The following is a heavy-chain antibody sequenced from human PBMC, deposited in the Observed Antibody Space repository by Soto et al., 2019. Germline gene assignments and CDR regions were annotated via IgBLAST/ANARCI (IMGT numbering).Heavy chain of an antibody. J-gene: IGHJ4*02. Sequence: QVQVVESGGGVVQPGRSLILSCATSGFAFRNFGMHWVRQVPGKGLEWVAVIWHNGKNKDYADYAKGRFTISRDNSKNILYLEMNSLRVEDTAIYYCARDPGQDEAMDYWGQGTLVTVSS. CDR1: GFAFRNFG. V-gene: IGHV3-33*04. CDR3: ARDPGQDEAMDY. CDR2: IWHNGKNK.